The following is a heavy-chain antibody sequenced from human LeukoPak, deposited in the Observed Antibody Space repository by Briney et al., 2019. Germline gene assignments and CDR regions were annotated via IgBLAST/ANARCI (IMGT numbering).Heavy chain of an antibody. D-gene: IGHD3-10*01. J-gene: IGHJ4*02. CDR1: GFTFSSYA. V-gene: IGHV3-23*01. Sequence: PGGSLRLSCAASGFTFSSYAMSWVRQAPGKGLEWVSAISGSGGSTYYADSVKGRFTISRDNSKNTLYLQMNGLRAEDTAVYYCAKGSGGSGSYTFDYWGQGTLVTVSS. CDR3: AKGSGGSGSYTFDY. CDR2: ISGSGGST.